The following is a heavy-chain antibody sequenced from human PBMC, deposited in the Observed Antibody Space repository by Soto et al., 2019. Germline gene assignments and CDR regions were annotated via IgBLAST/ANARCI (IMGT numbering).Heavy chain of an antibody. Sequence: PSQTLSLTCAISGDGVSSKSAAWHWIRQSPSRGLEWLGRTYYRSKWSSNYAVSVKSRITINPDTSKNQFSLQLRSVTPDDTAVYYCAKTAGIRGVLVYWGQGTLVTVSS. D-gene: IGHD3-10*01. J-gene: IGHJ4*02. CDR3: AKTAGIRGVLVY. CDR1: GDGVSSKSAA. V-gene: IGHV6-1*01. CDR2: TYYRSKWSS.